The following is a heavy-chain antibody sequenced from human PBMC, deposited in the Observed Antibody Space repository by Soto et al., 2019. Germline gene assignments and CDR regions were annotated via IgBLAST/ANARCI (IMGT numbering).Heavy chain of an antibody. CDR1: GGSISSGGYY. CDR3: ARGRGIVATINRSLLFDY. J-gene: IGHJ4*02. D-gene: IGHD5-12*01. Sequence: QVQLQESGPGLVKPSQTLSLTCTVSGGSISSGGYYWSWIRQHPGKGLEWIGYIYYSGSTYYNPSRKSRVTIPVDTSKNQFSLKLSSVTAADTAVYYCARGRGIVATINRSLLFDYWGQGTLVTVSS. V-gene: IGHV4-31*03. CDR2: IYYSGST.